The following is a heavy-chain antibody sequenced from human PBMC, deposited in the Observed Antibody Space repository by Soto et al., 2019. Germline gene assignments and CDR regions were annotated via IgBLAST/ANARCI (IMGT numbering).Heavy chain of an antibody. D-gene: IGHD6-13*01. V-gene: IGHV3-21*01. CDR3: AREDSSSWFL. CDR2: ISRSSSYK. CDR1: GFTFSSYS. Sequence: GGSLRLSCAASGFTFSSYSMNWVRQAPGKGLEWVSFISRSSSYKYYADSVKGRFTISRDNAKISLHLQMNSLRVEDTAVYYCAREDSSSWFLWGQGTLVTVSS. J-gene: IGHJ4*02.